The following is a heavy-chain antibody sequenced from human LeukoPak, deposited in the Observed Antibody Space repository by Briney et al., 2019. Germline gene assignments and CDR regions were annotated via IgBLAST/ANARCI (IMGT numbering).Heavy chain of an antibody. CDR2: ISAYNGNT. J-gene: IGHJ4*02. CDR1: GYTFTSYG. V-gene: IGHV1-18*01. D-gene: IGHD5-24*01. Sequence: GASVKVSCKASGYTFTSYGISWVRQDPGQGLEWMGWISAYNGNTNYAQKFRGRVTMTPDTSTSTAYMELRSLRSDDTAVYYCASLKTDGYFDYWGQGTLVTVSS. CDR3: ASLKTDGYFDY.